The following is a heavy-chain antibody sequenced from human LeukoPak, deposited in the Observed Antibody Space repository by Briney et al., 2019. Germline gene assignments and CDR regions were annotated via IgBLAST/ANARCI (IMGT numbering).Heavy chain of an antibody. CDR2: INHSGST. D-gene: IGHD3-10*01. Sequence: SETLSLTCAVYGGSFSGYYWSWIRQPPGKGLEWIGEINHSGSTNYNPSLKSRVTISVDTSKNQFSLKLSSVTVADTAVYYCASGGAYYFEDWGQGTLVTVSA. V-gene: IGHV4-34*01. CDR1: GGSFSGYY. CDR3: ASGGAYYFED. J-gene: IGHJ4*02.